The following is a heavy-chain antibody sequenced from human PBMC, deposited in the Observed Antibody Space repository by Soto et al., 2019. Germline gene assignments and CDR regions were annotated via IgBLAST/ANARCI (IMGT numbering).Heavy chain of an antibody. J-gene: IGHJ6*02. CDR2: INPRGGST. CDR3: ARGGGFSPYYYNLDV. D-gene: IGHD2-15*01. CDR1: GYTLNTYY. V-gene: IGHV1-46*02. Sequence: ASVKVSCKASGYTLNTYYMHWVRQAPGQGPEWMGIINPRGGSTTYAQNFQDGVTMTRDTSSSTVYMELSSLRSEDTAVYYCARGGGFSPYYYNLDVWGQGTTVTVSS.